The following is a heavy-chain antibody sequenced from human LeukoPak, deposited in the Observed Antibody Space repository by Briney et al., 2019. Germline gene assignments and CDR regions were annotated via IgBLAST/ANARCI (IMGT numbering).Heavy chain of an antibody. J-gene: IGHJ4*02. D-gene: IGHD1-26*01. CDR1: RGAMRNYY. CDR2: VYHTGST. CDR3: ARQVGGSRFPD. V-gene: IGHV4-59*08. Sequence: SETLSLTCTLSRGAMRNYYWTWIRQTPGKGLEWIGYVYHTGSTSYNPSIKSRVTISLDTSKNQFSLRLSSVAAADTAVYYCARQVGGSRFPDWGQGTLVTVSS.